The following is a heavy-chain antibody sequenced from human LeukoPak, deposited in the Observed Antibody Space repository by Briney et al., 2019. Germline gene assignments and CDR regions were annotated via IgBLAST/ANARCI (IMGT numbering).Heavy chain of an antibody. J-gene: IGHJ4*02. Sequence: GGSLRLSCAASGFTFSSYSMTWVRQAPGKGREWVSSISSSSSYIYYADSVKGRFTISRDNAKNSLYLQMNSLRAEDTAVYYCARDLAAAGTLTDYWGQGTLVTVSS. V-gene: IGHV3-21*01. CDR2: ISSSSSYI. CDR1: GFTFSSYS. D-gene: IGHD6-13*01. CDR3: ARDLAAAGTLTDY.